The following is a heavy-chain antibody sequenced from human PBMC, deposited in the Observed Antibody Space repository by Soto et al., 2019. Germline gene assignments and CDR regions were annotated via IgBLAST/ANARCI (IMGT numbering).Heavy chain of an antibody. V-gene: IGHV3-33*01. CDR2: IWYDGTQK. CDR3: ARAGGTTVTGLWPFDF. CDR1: GFTFNTYS. D-gene: IGHD4-17*01. Sequence: QVQLEESGGGVVQPGRSLRLSCEASGFTFNTYSMHWVRQPPGRGLEWLAAIWYDGTQKYYADSVKGRFIISRDNSKKALYLEINSLRAEDTAVYYCARAGGTTVTGLWPFDFWGQGTLVTVSS. J-gene: IGHJ4*02.